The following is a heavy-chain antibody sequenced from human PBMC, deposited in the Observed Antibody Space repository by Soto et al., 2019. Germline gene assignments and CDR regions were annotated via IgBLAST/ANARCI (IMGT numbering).Heavy chain of an antibody. Sequence: SVKVSCKVSGFTFATSTVQWVRQARGQRLECIGWIDVGTGNTNYAQKFQERVTISRDMSTRTAYMELRSLTSEDTAVYYCAAGHHNRFAPRGQRSLFTVSA. V-gene: IGHV1-58*01. J-gene: IGHJ5*01. CDR1: GFTFATST. CDR3: AAGHHNRFAP. CDR2: IDVGTGNT.